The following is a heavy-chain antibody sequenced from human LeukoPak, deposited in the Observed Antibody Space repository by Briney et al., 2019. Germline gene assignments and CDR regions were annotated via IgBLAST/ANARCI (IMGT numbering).Heavy chain of an antibody. Sequence: PSETLSLTCTVSGGSISGFYWSWIRQPPGKGLEWIGYIYDSGRTNYNTSLKSRVTISVDPSKKQFSLKLSSVTAADTAVYYCARHLGGNFGSGTHFVYWGQGTLVTVSS. D-gene: IGHD3-10*01. CDR3: ARHLGGNFGSGTHFVY. CDR1: GGSISGFY. V-gene: IGHV4-59*01. CDR2: IYDSGRT. J-gene: IGHJ4*02.